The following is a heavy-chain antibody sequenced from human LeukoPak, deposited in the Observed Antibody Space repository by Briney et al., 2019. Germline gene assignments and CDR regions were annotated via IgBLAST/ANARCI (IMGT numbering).Heavy chain of an antibody. CDR2: MNPNSGNT. D-gene: IGHD3-16*02. Sequence: ASVKVSCKASGYTFTSYDINWVRQATGQGLELMGWMNPNSGNTGSAQRVQGRVTMTRDTSRSTAYMELSSLTSEDTAVYYCARGPLVRLPSSFDPWGQGTLVTVSS. CDR1: GYTFTSYD. CDR3: ARGPLVRLPSSFDP. J-gene: IGHJ5*02. V-gene: IGHV1-8*01.